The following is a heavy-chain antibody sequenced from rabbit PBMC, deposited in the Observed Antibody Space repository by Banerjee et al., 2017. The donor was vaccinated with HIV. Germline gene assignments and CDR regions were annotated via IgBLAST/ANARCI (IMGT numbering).Heavy chain of an antibody. J-gene: IGHJ3*01. CDR2: INTSSGNT. V-gene: IGHV1S40*01. D-gene: IGHD1-1*01. CDR3: ARSNSGDYMGL. Sequence: CWVRQAPGKGLEWIACINTSSGNTVYASWAKGRFTISKTSSTTVTLQMTSLTAADTATYFCARSNSGDYMGLWGQGTLVTVS.